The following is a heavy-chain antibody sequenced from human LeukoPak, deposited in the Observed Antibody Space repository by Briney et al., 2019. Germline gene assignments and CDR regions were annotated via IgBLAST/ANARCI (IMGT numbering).Heavy chain of an antibody. CDR1: GFTFEDYG. V-gene: IGHV3-9*01. D-gene: IGHD1-20*01. CDR3: VKDIHPREYNCAFES. J-gene: IGHJ4*02. CDR2: ITWSSGSI. Sequence: PGTSLRLSCAASGFTFEDYGMYWLRQRPGKGLEWVSSITWSSGSIAYADSVRGRFSISRDNAKSSLFLQMNTLRAEDTALYYCVKDIHPREYNCAFESWGQGTLVTVSS.